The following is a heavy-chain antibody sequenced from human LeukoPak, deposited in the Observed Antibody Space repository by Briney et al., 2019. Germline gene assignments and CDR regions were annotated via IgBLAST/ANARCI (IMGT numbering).Heavy chain of an antibody. CDR1: GFTFSSYW. Sequence: PGGSLRLSCAASGFTFSSYWMSWVRQAPGKGLEWVANIKQDGSKKCYVDSVKGRFTISRDNAKNSLYLQMNSLRAEDTAVYYCAREADSPNAFDIWGQGTMVTVSS. CDR3: AREADSPNAFDI. D-gene: IGHD3-22*01. V-gene: IGHV3-7*01. J-gene: IGHJ3*02. CDR2: IKQDGSKK.